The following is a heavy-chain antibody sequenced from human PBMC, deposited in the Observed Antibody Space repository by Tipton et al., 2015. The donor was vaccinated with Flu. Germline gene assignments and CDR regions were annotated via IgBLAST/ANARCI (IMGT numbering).Heavy chain of an antibody. J-gene: IGHJ5*02. D-gene: IGHD4-11*01. CDR1: GASFSNYY. CDR3: ARRDYSNYVSEPKNWFDP. CDR2: INHSGSA. V-gene: IGHV4-34*01. Sequence: TLSLTCIVYGASFSNYYWSWIRQPPGKALEWIGEINHSGSANYNPSLKTRVTISVDASKNQFSLRLVSMTATDTAVYYCARRDYSNYVSEPKNWFDPWGQGILVTVSS.